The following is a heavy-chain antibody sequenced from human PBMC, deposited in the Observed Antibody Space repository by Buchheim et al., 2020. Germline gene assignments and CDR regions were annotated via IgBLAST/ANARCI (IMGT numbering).Heavy chain of an antibody. D-gene: IGHD2-21*02. V-gene: IGHV4-34*01. Sequence: QVQLQQWGAGLLKPSETLSLTCAVYGGSFSGYYWSWIRQPPGKGLEWIGEINHSGSTNYNPSLKSRVTISVDTSKNQFSLKLSSVTAADTAVYYCARAEFCGGDCQDYWGQGTL. CDR2: INHSGST. CDR3: ARAEFCGGDCQDY. J-gene: IGHJ4*02. CDR1: GGSFSGYY.